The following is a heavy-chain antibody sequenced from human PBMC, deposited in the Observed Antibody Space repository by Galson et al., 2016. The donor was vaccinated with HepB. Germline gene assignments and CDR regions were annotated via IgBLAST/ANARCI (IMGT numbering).Heavy chain of an antibody. CDR1: GGSISSGSYY. CDR3: ARAPRPRILAVATYYFDY. J-gene: IGHJ4*02. CDR2: IYYSGST. D-gene: IGHD6-19*01. Sequence: LSLTCTVSGGSISSGSYYWGWIRQPPGKGLEWIGSIYYSGSTYYNPSLKSRVTISIDTSRNQFSLKLSSVTAADTAVYYCARAPRPRILAVATYYFDYWGQGTLVTVSS. V-gene: IGHV4-39*07.